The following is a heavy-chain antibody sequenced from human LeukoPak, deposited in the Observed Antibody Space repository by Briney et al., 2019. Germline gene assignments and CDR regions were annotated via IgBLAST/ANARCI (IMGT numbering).Heavy chain of an antibody. Sequence: ASVKVSCKASGYIFTDYYMYWVRQAPGQGLEWMGIINPSGGSTSYAQKFQGRVTMTRDTSTSTVYMELSSLRSEDTAVYYCARAQLGGPVATLGYWGQGTLVTVSS. CDR2: INPSGGST. V-gene: IGHV1-46*01. J-gene: IGHJ4*02. D-gene: IGHD5-12*01. CDR1: GYIFTDYY. CDR3: ARAQLGGPVATLGY.